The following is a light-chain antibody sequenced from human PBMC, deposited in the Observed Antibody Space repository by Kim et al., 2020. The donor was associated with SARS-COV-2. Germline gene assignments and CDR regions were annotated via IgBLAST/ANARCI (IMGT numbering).Light chain of an antibody. J-gene: IGKJ1*01. CDR2: KAS. V-gene: IGKV1-5*03. CDR3: QQYNSYPWT. Sequence: SASVGDTVTITCRASQSMSSWLAWYQQKPGKAPKLLIYKASSLESGVPSRFSGSGSGTEFTLTISSLQPDDFASYYCQQYNSYPWTFAQGTKLEI. CDR1: QSMSSW.